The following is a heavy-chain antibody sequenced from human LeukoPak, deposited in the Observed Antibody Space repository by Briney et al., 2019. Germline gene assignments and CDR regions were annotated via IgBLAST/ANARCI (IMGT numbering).Heavy chain of an antibody. CDR1: GGSFSGYY. D-gene: IGHD1-14*01. J-gene: IGHJ4*02. V-gene: IGHV4-34*01. Sequence: PSETLSLTCAVYGGSFSGYYWSWIRQPPGKGLEWIGEINHSGSTNYNPSLKSRVTISVDTSKNQFSLKLSSVTAADTAVYYCAGTYYGTKVTFDYWGQGTLVTVSS. CDR3: AGTYYGTKVTFDY. CDR2: INHSGST.